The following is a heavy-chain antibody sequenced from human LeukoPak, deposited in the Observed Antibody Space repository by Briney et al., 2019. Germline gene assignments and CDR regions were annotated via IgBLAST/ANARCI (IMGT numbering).Heavy chain of an antibody. CDR1: GGSFSGYY. CDR3: AGYLRPRTIFGVVINV. J-gene: IGHJ6*04. Sequence: PSETLSLTCAVYGGSFSGYYWSWIRQPPGKGLEWIGEINHSGSTNYNPSLKSRVTISVDTSKNQFSLKLSSVTAADTAVYYCAGYLRPRTIFGVVINVWGKGTTVTVSS. V-gene: IGHV4-34*01. CDR2: INHSGST. D-gene: IGHD3-3*01.